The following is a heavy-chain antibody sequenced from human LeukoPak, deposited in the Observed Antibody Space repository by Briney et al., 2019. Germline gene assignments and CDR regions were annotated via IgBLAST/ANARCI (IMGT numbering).Heavy chain of an antibody. J-gene: IGHJ4*02. Sequence: SETLSLTCTVSGGSISSGTFYWSWIRQPAGKGLEWIGSIYYSGNTYYNASLKSQVSISIDTSKNQFSLRLTSVTAADTAVYYCARQTGSGLFILPGGQGTLVTVSS. CDR1: GGSISSGTFY. V-gene: IGHV4-39*01. D-gene: IGHD3/OR15-3a*01. CDR3: ARQTGSGLFILP. CDR2: IYYSGNT.